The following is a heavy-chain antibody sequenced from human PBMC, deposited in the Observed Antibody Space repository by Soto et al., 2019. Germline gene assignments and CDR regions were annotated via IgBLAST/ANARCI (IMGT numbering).Heavy chain of an antibody. CDR2: ITSLGRT. J-gene: IGHJ4*02. CDR3: AKGPLIVVVPFDY. V-gene: IGHV3-23*01. D-gene: IGHD2-15*01. Sequence: EVQLLESGGGLVQPGGSLRLSCAASGINFSTYAMSWVRQAPGKGLEWVSTITSLGRTYYPDSVKGRFTISRDSSKNLLYLQMNSLRDEDTAVYYCAKGPLIVVVPFDYWGQGTLVTVSA. CDR1: GINFSTYA.